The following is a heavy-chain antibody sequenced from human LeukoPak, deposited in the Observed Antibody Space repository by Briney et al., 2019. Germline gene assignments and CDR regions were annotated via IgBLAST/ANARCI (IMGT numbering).Heavy chain of an antibody. CDR2: IYYSGST. J-gene: IGHJ4*02. D-gene: IGHD3-22*01. CDR3: ARRRLDSSGYYFNFDY. Sequence: SETLSPTCTVSGGSISSYYWSWIRQPPGKGLEWIGYIYYSGSTNYNPSLKSRVTISVDTSKNQFSLKLSSVTAADTAVYYCARRRLDSSGYYFNFDYWGQGTLVTVSS. CDR1: GGSISSYY. V-gene: IGHV4-59*08.